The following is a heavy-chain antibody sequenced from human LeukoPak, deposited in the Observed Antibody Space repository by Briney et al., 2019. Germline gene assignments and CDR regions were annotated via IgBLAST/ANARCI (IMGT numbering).Heavy chain of an antibody. D-gene: IGHD2-15*01. Sequence: PGGSLRLSCAASGFTFSDAWMNWVRQSSGKGLEWVSGIGSSGGGTYYADSVKGRFTISRDTSKDTVYLQMDGLRAEDTAIYYCAKIHQNRVVVGAKGAFDIWGQGTVVTVSS. CDR1: GFTFSDAW. V-gene: IGHV3-23*01. J-gene: IGHJ3*02. CDR3: AKIHQNRVVVGAKGAFDI. CDR2: IGSSGGGT.